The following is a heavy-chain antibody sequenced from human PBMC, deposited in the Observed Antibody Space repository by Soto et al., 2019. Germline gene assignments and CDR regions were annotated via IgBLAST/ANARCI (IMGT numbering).Heavy chain of an antibody. V-gene: IGHV4-39*01. CDR2: IYYSGST. CDR1: DGSISSSSHY. Sequence: QLQLQESGPGLVKPSETLSLTCSVSDGSISSSSHYWGWIRQPPGRGLEWIGSIYYSGSTYYNPSLKRRVTMSVDTSKNQXXXXXXXXXXXXXXXXXXXXXXXSAPRGFLDAWGQGTPVTVFS. D-gene: IGHD3-3*01. CDR3: XXXXXSAPRGFLDA. J-gene: IGHJ5*02.